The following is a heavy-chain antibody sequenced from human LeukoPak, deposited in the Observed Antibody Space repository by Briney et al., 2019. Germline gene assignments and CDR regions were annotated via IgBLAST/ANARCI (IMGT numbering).Heavy chain of an antibody. V-gene: IGHV3-21*01. Sequence: GGSLRLSCAASGFTFSSYSMNWVRQAPGKWLEWVSSISSSSSYINYADSVKGRFTISRDNAKNSLYLQMNSLRAEDTAVYYCARAGNLGAWLVSSLDYWGQGTLVTVSS. CDR1: GFTFSSYS. CDR3: ARAGNLGAWLVSSLDY. CDR2: ISSSSSYI. J-gene: IGHJ4*02. D-gene: IGHD6-19*01.